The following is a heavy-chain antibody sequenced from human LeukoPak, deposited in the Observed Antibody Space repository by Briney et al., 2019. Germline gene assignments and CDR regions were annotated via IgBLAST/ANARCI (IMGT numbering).Heavy chain of an antibody. V-gene: IGHV1-69*05. CDR3: ARGQVGATGWFDP. J-gene: IGHJ5*02. CDR1: GGTFSSYA. Sequence: AVKVSCKASGGTFSSYAISWVRQAPGQGLEWMGGIIPIFGTANYAQKFQGRVTITTDESTSTAYMELSSLRSEDTAVYYCARGQVGATGWFDPWGQGTLVTVSS. D-gene: IGHD1-26*01. CDR2: IIPIFGTA.